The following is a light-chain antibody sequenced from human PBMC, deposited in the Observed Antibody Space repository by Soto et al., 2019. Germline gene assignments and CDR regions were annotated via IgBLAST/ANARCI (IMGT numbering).Light chain of an antibody. CDR3: CSYAGSYV. CDR2: DVS. J-gene: IGLJ1*01. V-gene: IGLV2-11*01. CDR1: SNDVGGYNY. Sequence: SRSPEQTVTISCTGTSNDVGGYNYVSWYQQHPGKAPKLMIYDVSKRPSGVPDRFSGSKSGNTASLTISGLQAEDEADYYCCSYAGSYVFGTGTKVTVL.